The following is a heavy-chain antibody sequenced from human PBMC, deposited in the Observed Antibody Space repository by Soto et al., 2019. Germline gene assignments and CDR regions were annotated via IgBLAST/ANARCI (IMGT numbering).Heavy chain of an antibody. CDR1: GFTFSSYA. CDR3: AKERGARTYYYYGMDV. V-gene: IGHV3-23*01. J-gene: IGHJ6*02. CDR2: ISGSGGST. Sequence: GGSLRLSCAASGFTFSSYAMSWVRQAPGKGLEWVSAISGSGGSTYYADSVKGRFTIPRDNSKNTLYLQMNSLRAEDTAVYYCAKERGARTYYYYGMDVWGQGTTVTVSS.